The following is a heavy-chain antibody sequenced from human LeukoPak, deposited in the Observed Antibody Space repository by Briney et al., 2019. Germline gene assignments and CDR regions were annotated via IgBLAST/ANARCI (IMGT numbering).Heavy chain of an antibody. CDR3: ARPGITMVIVGPYYFDY. D-gene: IGHD3-10*01. CDR2: ISGTGDST. J-gene: IGHJ4*02. V-gene: IGHV3-23*01. Sequence: GGSLRLSCAASGFTFSSYAVSWVRQAPGKGLEWVSTISGTGDSTYYADSVKGRFSISRDNSRNTLYLQMNRLTADDTAVYFCARPGITMVIVGPYYFDYWGRGTPVTVSS. CDR1: GFTFSSYA.